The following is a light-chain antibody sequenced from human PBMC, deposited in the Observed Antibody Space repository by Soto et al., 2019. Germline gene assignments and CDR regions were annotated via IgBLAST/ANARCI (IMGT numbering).Light chain of an antibody. CDR2: DAS. CDR1: QGIDSW. CDR3: QQYDNVVPLT. J-gene: IGKJ4*01. Sequence: DRVTMTCRSSQGIDSWLAWYQQKPGKAPKLLIYDASNLETGVPSRFSGSGSGTDFTFSISGLQPEDIATYYCQQYDNVVPLTFGGGTKVDIK. V-gene: IGKV1-33*01.